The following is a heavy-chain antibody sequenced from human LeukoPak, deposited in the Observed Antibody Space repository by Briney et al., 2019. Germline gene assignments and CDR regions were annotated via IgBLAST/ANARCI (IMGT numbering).Heavy chain of an antibody. CDR2: INPSGGST. D-gene: IGHD5-18*01. CDR3: ARLSNYVDTAMDVDY. Sequence: ASVKVSCKASGYTFTGYYMHWVRQAPGQGLEWMGIINPSGGSTSYAQKFQGRVTMTRDTSTSTVYMELSSLRSEDTAVYYCARLSNYVDTAMDVDYWGQGTLVTVSS. V-gene: IGHV1-46*01. J-gene: IGHJ4*02. CDR1: GYTFTGYY.